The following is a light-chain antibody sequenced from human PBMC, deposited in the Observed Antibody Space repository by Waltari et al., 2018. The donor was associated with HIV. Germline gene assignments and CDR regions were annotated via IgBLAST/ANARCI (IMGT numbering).Light chain of an antibody. CDR1: SSTIGSNN. CDR2: NND. J-gene: IGLJ3*02. CDR3: ASWDDKLDGWV. V-gene: IGLV1-44*01. Sequence: QSLLPTPPSASGPPGQRVTISCSGSSSTIGSNNLTWHQQLPGSAPRVLIYNNDQRPSGVPDRFSGSKSGTSASLAISGLQSEDEGDYYCASWDDKLDGWVFGGGTRLTVL.